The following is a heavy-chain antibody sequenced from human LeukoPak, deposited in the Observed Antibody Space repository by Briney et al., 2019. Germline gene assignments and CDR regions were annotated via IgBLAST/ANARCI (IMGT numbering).Heavy chain of an antibody. Sequence: SGGSLRLSCAASGLTFSSYEMNWVRQAPGKGLEWVSYISSNGSTIYYADSVKGRFTISRDNAKNSLYLQMNSLRAEDTAVYYCAELGITMIGGVWGKGTTVTISS. V-gene: IGHV3-48*03. D-gene: IGHD3-10*02. CDR2: ISSNGSTI. CDR1: GLTFSSYE. J-gene: IGHJ6*04. CDR3: AELGITMIGGV.